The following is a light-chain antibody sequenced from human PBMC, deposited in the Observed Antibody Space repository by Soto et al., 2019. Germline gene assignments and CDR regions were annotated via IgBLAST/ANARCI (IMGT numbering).Light chain of an antibody. CDR1: QPITNY. Sequence: EIQMTQSPSSLSASVGDRDSITCRASQPITNYLNWYQQKPGKAPYLLIYAASALQTGVPSRFSGSGSGTDFTLTINSLQPEDFATYYCQHSYSSPRTFGQGSKVEI. CDR2: AAS. J-gene: IGKJ2*01. CDR3: QHSYSSPRT. V-gene: IGKV1-39*01.